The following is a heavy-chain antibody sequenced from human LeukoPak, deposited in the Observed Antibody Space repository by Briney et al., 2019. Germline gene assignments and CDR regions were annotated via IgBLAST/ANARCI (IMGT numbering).Heavy chain of an antibody. V-gene: IGHV4-38-2*01. CDR2: IYHSGST. J-gene: IGHJ5*02. CDR1: GYSISSGYY. D-gene: IGHD1-1*01. CDR3: ARRAPGTSGTTGWFDP. Sequence: PSETLSLTCAVSGYSISSGYYWAWIRQPPGKGLEWIGSIYHSGSTYCNPSLKSRVTISVDTSKNQFSLRLSSVTAADTAVYYCARRAPGTSGTTGWFDPWGQGTLVTVSS.